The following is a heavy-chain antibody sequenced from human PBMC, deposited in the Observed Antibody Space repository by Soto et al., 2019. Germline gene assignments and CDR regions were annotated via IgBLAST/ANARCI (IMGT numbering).Heavy chain of an antibody. D-gene: IGHD2-15*01. Sequence: QLQLQESGPGLVKPSETLSLTCTVSGGSISSSSHYWGWVRQSPGKALEWIGSMFYSGTTYNNPSLKSRVXXXXXXXXXXXXXXXXXXXXXXXXXXYCARQDYCHGGSCLIYGDYILGRFDHWGQGALXSVSS. CDR1: GGSISSSSHY. V-gene: IGHV4-39*01. CDR3: ARQDYCHGGSCLIYGDYILGRFDH. CDR2: MFYSGTT. J-gene: IGHJ4*02.